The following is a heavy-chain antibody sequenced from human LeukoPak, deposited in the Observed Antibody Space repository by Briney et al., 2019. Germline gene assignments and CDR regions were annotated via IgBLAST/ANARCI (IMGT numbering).Heavy chain of an antibody. D-gene: IGHD3-10*01. CDR1: KFIFSDYG. CDR3: AKGGGELGSGSLDY. CDR2: IWYDGSDE. J-gene: IGHJ4*02. V-gene: IGHV3-30*02. Sequence: GGSLRLSCAASKFIFSDYGMHWVRQAPGKGLEWVAFIWYDGSDEYYADSVKGRFAISRDNSKNTLYLQMKSLTTEDTAVYYCAKGGGELGSGSLDYWGQGTLVTVSS.